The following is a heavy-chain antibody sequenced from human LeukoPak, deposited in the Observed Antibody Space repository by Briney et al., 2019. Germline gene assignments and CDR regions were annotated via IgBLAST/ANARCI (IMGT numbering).Heavy chain of an antibody. Sequence: LPGGSLRLSCAASGFTFSSYGMHWVRQAPGKGLGWVAVISYDGSNKYYADSVKGRFTISRDNSKNTLYLQMNSLRAEDTAVYYCAKGLLAGAPEYYYYGMDVWGQGTTVTVSS. CDR3: AKGLLAGAPEYYYYGMDV. CDR2: ISYDGSNK. V-gene: IGHV3-30*18. D-gene: IGHD1-26*01. CDR1: GFTFSSYG. J-gene: IGHJ6*02.